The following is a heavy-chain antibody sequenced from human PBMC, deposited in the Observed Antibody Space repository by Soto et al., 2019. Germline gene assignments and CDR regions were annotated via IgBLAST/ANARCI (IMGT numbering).Heavy chain of an antibody. CDR2: FIPILDMA. D-gene: IGHD2-15*01. Sequence: QVQVVQSGAEVKKPESSVKVSCKPSGGTCNTYTVNWVRLAPGHGLEWMGRFIPILDMANYAQKFQDRVTITSDRDTFTAYMALTTLASDDTAGYCSAITYCRDNSCPRDVDFLGPGTRVTVSS. CDR3: AITYCRDNSCPRDVDF. CDR1: GGTCNTYT. J-gene: IGHJ4*02. V-gene: IGHV1-69*02.